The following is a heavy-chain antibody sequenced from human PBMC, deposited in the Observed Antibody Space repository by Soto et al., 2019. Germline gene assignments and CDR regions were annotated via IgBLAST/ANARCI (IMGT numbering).Heavy chain of an antibody. CDR1: GYSFTSYW. J-gene: IGHJ3*02. CDR3: ASPTDYYDSSDRNGAFDI. D-gene: IGHD3-22*01. CDR2: IYPGDSDT. Sequence: GESLKISCKGSGYSFTSYWIGWVRQMPGKGLEWMGIIYPGDSDTRYSPSFQGQVTISADKSISTAYLQWSSLKASDTAMYYCASPTDYYDSSDRNGAFDIWGQGTMVTVSS. V-gene: IGHV5-51*01.